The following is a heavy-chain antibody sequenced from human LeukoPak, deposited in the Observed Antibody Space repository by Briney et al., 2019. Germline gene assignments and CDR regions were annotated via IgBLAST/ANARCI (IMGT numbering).Heavy chain of an antibody. CDR3: ARQGARGYSSYWFDP. CDR1: GGSISSSY. CDR2: IYYSGST. D-gene: IGHD6-6*01. V-gene: IGHV4-59*08. J-gene: IGHJ5*02. Sequence: PSETLSLTCTVSGGSISSSYWGWIRHPPGKGLEWIGYIYYSGSTNYNPSLKSRVTISVDTSKSQFSLNLSSVTAADTAVYYCARQGARGYSSYWFDPWGQGTLVTVSS.